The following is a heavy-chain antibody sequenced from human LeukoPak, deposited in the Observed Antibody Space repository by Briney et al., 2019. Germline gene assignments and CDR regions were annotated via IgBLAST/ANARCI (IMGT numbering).Heavy chain of an antibody. CDR2: INPNRGGT. Sequence: ASVKVSCKASGYTFTGYYMHWVRQAPGQGLEWMGWINPNRGGTNYAQKFQGRVTMTRDTSISTAYMELSRLRSDDTAVYYCARGGGVVVPADENYCGMDVWGQGTTVTVSS. CDR1: GYTFTGYY. CDR3: ARGGGVVVPADENYCGMDV. J-gene: IGHJ6*02. D-gene: IGHD2-2*01. V-gene: IGHV1-2*02.